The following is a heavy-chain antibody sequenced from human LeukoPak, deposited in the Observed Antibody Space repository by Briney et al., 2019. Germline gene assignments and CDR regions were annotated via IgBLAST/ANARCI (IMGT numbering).Heavy chain of an antibody. CDR1: GGTFSSYA. D-gene: IGHD3-10*01. V-gene: IGHV1-69*04. CDR2: IIPILGIA. Sequence: SVKVSCKASGGTFSSYAISWVRQAPGQGLEWMGRIIPILGIANYAQRFQGRVTITADKSTSTAYMELSSLRSEDTAVYYCARDLEYYYGSGSYYTFGYWGQGTLVTVSS. J-gene: IGHJ4*02. CDR3: ARDLEYYYGSGSYYTFGY.